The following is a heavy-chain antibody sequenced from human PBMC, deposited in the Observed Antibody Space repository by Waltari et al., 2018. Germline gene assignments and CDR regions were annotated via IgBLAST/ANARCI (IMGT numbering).Heavy chain of an antibody. D-gene: IGHD3-10*01. CDR1: GFTFSSYT. CDR2: IIPILGIA. J-gene: IGHJ6*02. V-gene: IGHV1-69*09. CDR3: ARATGAMVRGVMDV. Sequence: QVQLVESGGGVVQPGRSLRLSCAASGFTFSSYTISWVRQAPGQGLEWMGRIIPILGIANYAQKFQGRVTITADKSTSTAYMELSSLRSEDTAVYYCARATGAMVRGVMDVWGQGTTVTVSS.